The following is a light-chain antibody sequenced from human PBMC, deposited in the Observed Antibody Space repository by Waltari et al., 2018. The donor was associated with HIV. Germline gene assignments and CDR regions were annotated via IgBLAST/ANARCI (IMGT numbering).Light chain of an antibody. CDR2: GTS. Sequence: EILMTQSPATLSVSPGERATLSCRASQSFNSNLSLYQQKPGQTPRLLVYGTSTRSTDIPARFSGSGSGTKFTLTISSLQSEDFAVYYCHHYNNWRETFGQGTKVEIK. CDR3: HHYNNWRET. V-gene: IGKV3-15*01. J-gene: IGKJ1*01. CDR1: QSFNSN.